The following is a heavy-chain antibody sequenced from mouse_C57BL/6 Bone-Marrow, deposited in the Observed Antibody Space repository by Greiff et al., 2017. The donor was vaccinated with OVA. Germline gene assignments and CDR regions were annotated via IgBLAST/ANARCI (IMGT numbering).Heavy chain of an antibody. D-gene: IGHD1-1*01. Sequence: VQLQQSGPGLVAPSQSLSITCTVSGFSLTSYGVSWVRQPPGKGLEWLGVIWGDGSTNYHSALISRLSISKDNSKSQVFLKLNSLQTDDTATYYCAKPDDFITTVVARGDYAMDYWGQGTSVTVSS. J-gene: IGHJ4*01. CDR1: GFSLTSYG. V-gene: IGHV2-3*01. CDR3: AKPDDFITTVVARGDYAMDY. CDR2: IWGDGST.